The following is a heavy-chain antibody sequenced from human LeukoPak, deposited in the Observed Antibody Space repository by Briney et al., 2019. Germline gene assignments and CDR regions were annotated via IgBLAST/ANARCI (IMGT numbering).Heavy chain of an antibody. D-gene: IGHD2-2*02. V-gene: IGHV1-18*01. Sequence: ASVKVSCKASGYTFTSYGISWVRQAPGQGLEWMGWISAYNGNTNYAQKLQGRVTMTTDTSTSTAYMELRSLRSDDTAVHYCASVPLDQGHCSSTSCYTPWGQGTLVTVSS. CDR1: GYTFTSYG. J-gene: IGHJ5*02. CDR3: ASVPLDQGHCSSTSCYTP. CDR2: ISAYNGNT.